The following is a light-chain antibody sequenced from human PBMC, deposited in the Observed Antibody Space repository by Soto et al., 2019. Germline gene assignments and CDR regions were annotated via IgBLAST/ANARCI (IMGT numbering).Light chain of an antibody. CDR2: GAS. V-gene: IGKV3D-15*01. CDR3: QQYGASSYT. CDR1: QSVSSK. J-gene: IGKJ2*01. Sequence: ETVMTQSPATLSVSPGERATLSCWASQSVSSKLAWYQQKPGQAPRLLIYGASTRATGIPARFSGSGSGTDFTLTISRLESEDFAVYYCQQYGASSYTFGQGTKLELK.